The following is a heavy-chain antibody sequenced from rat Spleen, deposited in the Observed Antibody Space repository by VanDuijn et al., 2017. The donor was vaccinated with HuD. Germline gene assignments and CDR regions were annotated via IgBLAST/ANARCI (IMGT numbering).Heavy chain of an antibody. D-gene: IGHD3-1*01. J-gene: IGHJ2*01. CDR1: GFSLISNS. CDR2: IWGDGST. V-gene: IGHV2-1*01. Sequence: QVQLKESGPGLVQPSQTLSLTCTVSGFSLISNSVHWVRQPPGKGLEWMGGIWGDGSTHYNSALKSRLSISRDTSKSQVFLKMNSLQTDDTGTYYCTIHPRYWGQGVMVTVSS. CDR3: TIHPRY.